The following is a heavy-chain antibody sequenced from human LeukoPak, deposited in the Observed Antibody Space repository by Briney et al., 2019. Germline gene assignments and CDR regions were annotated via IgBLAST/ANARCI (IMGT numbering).Heavy chain of an antibody. CDR3: ARVGDSSGYSVLDS. CDR2: IYYSGSA. J-gene: IGHJ4*02. Sequence: KPSETLSLTCTVSGGSISGYYWSWIRRPPGKGLEWIGHIYYSGSADYNASLKSRATMFVDTYKNEFSLTLRSVTAADTAVYYCARVGDSSGYSVLDSWGQGTLVTVSS. V-gene: IGHV4-59*01. D-gene: IGHD3-22*01. CDR1: GGSISGYY.